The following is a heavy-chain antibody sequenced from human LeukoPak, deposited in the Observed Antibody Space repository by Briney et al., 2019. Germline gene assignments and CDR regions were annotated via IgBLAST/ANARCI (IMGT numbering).Heavy chain of an antibody. D-gene: IGHD3-22*01. J-gene: IGHJ4*02. CDR2: ISGSGGST. Sequence: PGGSLRLSCAASGFTFSSYAMSWVRQAPGKGLEWVSAISGSGGSTYYADSVKGRFTISRDNSKNTLYLQMNSLRAEDAAVYYCARKYDSSGYYPLGYWGQGTLVSVSS. CDR3: ARKYDSSGYYPLGY. V-gene: IGHV3-23*01. CDR1: GFTFSSYA.